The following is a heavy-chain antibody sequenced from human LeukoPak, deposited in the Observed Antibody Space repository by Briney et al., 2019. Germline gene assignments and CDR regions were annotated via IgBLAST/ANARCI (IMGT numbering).Heavy chain of an antibody. D-gene: IGHD3-9*01. CDR2: ISSNGGST. CDR1: GFTFSSYA. CDR3: ARDPGTYYDILH. J-gene: IGHJ4*02. V-gene: IGHV3-64*01. Sequence: GGSLRLSCAASGFTFSSYAMHWVRQAPGKGLEYVSAISSNGGSTYYANSVKGRFTISRDNAKNSLYPQMNSLRAEDTAVYYCARDPGTYYDILHWGQGTLVTVSS.